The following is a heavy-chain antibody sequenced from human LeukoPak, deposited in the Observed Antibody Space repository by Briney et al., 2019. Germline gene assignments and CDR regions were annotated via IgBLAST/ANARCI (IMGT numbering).Heavy chain of an antibody. V-gene: IGHV6-1*01. CDR1: GDSVSSNSAA. CDR3: ARGKPDTPMVTFDY. CDR2: TYYRSKWYN. D-gene: IGHD5-18*01. Sequence: SQTLSLTCAISGDSVSSNSAAWNWIRQSPSRGLEWLGRTYYRSKWYNDYAFSVKSRITINADTSKNQFSLHLTSPTPEDTAVYYCARGKPDTPMVTFDYWGQGTLITVSS. J-gene: IGHJ4*02.